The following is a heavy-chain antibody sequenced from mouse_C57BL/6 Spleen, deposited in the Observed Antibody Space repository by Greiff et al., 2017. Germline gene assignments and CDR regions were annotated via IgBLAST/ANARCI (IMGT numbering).Heavy chain of an antibody. D-gene: IGHD1-1*01. J-gene: IGHJ4*01. CDR2: ISSGSSTI. Sequence: EVKLMESGGGLVKPGGSLKLSCAASGFTFSDYGMHWVRQAPEKGLEWVAYISSGSSTIYYADTVKGRFTISRDNAKNTLFLQMTSLRSEDTAMYYCVYYYGSSYAMDYWGQGTSVTGSS. V-gene: IGHV5-17*01. CDR3: VYYYGSSYAMDY. CDR1: GFTFSDYG.